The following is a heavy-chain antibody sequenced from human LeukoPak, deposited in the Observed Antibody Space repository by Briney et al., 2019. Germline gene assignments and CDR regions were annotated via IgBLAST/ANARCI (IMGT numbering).Heavy chain of an antibody. D-gene: IGHD1-1*01. CDR3: SGNYYYYGMDV. CDR1: GGSISSYY. Sequence: SETLSLTCTVSGGSISSYYWSWIRQPPGKGLEWIGYIYYSGSTNYNPSLKSRVTISVDTSKNQFSLKLSSVTAADTAVYYCSGNYYYYGMDVWGKGTTVTASS. J-gene: IGHJ6*04. CDR2: IYYSGST. V-gene: IGHV4-59*01.